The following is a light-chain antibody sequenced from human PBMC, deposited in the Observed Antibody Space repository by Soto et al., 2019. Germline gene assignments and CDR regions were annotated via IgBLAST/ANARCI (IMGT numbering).Light chain of an antibody. J-gene: IGKJ1*01. Sequence: EIVVTQSPATLSVSPGERATLSCRASQSVSSNLAWYHQKPGQAPRLLIYGASTRATGIPVRFSGSVSGTEFTLTISSLQAEDFALYYCQQYNNWPWTFGQGTKVEIK. CDR1: QSVSSN. V-gene: IGKV3-15*01. CDR3: QQYNNWPWT. CDR2: GAS.